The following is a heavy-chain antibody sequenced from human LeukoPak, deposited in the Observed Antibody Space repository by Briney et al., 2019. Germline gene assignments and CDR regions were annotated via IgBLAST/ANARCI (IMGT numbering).Heavy chain of an antibody. V-gene: IGHV4-59*01. CDR2: IHYTGRT. D-gene: IGHD3-10*01. CDR1: AGSISSYY. J-gene: IGHJ5*02. Sequence: PSETLSLTYTVSAGSISSYYWSCIRQSPGKGLECIGYIHYTGRTNYNTSLKSRVTISVETSKNQFSLKLKSVPAADTAVYYCARGGYYGSGNDFRFDPWGQGTLVSVSS. CDR3: ARGGYYGSGNDFRFDP.